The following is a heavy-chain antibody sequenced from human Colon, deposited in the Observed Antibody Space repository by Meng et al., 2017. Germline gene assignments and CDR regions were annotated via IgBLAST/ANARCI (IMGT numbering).Heavy chain of an antibody. CDR1: GGSFSGYY. Sequence: QLQAAGHGRGTPVEPLSLTCAVYGGSFSGYYWGWIRHPPGKGLEWIGEINHRGSTNSNPSLKRRVTISVDTSKNQFSLQLSSVTAADTAVYYCARIRPRLGGKTFDPWGQGTLVTVSS. D-gene: IGHD3-16*01. J-gene: IGHJ5*02. CDR2: INHRGST. CDR3: ARIRPRLGGKTFDP. V-gene: IGHV4-34*01.